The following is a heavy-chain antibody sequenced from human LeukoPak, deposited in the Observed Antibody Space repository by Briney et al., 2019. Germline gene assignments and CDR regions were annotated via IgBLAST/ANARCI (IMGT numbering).Heavy chain of an antibody. Sequence: GGSLRLSCAASGFTFSSYWMSWVRQAPGKGLEWVANIKQDGSEKYYVDSVKGRFTISRDNAKDSLYLQMNSLRAEDTAVYYCARAEYYYGSGTTLGVDWGQGTLVTVSS. CDR3: ARAEYYYGSGTTLGVD. CDR1: GFTFSSYW. CDR2: IKQDGSEK. V-gene: IGHV3-7*01. J-gene: IGHJ4*02. D-gene: IGHD3-10*01.